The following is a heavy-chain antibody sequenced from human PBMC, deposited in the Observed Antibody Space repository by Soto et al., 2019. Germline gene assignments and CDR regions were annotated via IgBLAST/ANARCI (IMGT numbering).Heavy chain of an antibody. CDR3: ARGYCSGGSCYSAWYFDL. V-gene: IGHV3-48*03. J-gene: IGHJ2*01. Sequence: GGSLRLSCAASGFTFSSYEMNWVRQAPGKGLEWVSYISSSGSTIYYADSVKGRFTISRDNAKNSLYLQMNSLRAEDTAVYYCARGYCSGGSCYSAWYFDLWGRGTLVTVS. D-gene: IGHD2-15*01. CDR1: GFTFSSYE. CDR2: ISSSGSTI.